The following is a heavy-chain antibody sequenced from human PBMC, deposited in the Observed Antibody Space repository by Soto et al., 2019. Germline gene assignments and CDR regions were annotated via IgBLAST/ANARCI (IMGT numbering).Heavy chain of an antibody. V-gene: IGHV3-48*02. J-gene: IGHJ4*02. CDR1: GFTFSSYS. Sequence: EVQLVESGGGLVQPGGSLRLSCAASGFTFSSYSMNWVRQAPGKGLEWVSYISSSSSTIYYADSVKGRFTISRDNAKNSLYMQMNSLRDEDKAVYYCARGSYGDYQSLDYWGQGTLVTVSS. D-gene: IGHD4-17*01. CDR2: ISSSSSTI. CDR3: ARGSYGDYQSLDY.